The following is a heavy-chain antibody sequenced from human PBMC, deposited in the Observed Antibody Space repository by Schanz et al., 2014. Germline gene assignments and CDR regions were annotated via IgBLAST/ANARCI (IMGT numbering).Heavy chain of an antibody. V-gene: IGHV3-23*01. J-gene: IGHJ4*02. D-gene: IGHD6-13*01. CDR1: GFSFGTYA. Sequence: EVQLLESGGTLVRPGGSLRLSCAASGFSFGTYAVSWVRQAPGKGLEWVSSFNDGGVNKYYADSVKGRFTISSDNSKSTLYLQMSSLRAEDTAVYYCAKSQGSSFDSWGQGTLVTVSS. CDR3: AKSQGSSFDS. CDR2: FNDGGVNK.